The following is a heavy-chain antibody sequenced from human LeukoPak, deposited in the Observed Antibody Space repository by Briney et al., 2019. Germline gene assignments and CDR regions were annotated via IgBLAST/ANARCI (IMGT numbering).Heavy chain of an antibody. J-gene: IGHJ4*02. V-gene: IGHV3-23*01. Sequence: GGSLRLSCAASGFTFSSYAMSWVRQAPGKGLEWVSTIVNSGGSTYYADSAKGRFTISRDNSKNTMYLQMNSLRAEDTAVYYCAKDIHGDYGGLDYWGQGTLVTVSS. CDR1: GFTFSSYA. D-gene: IGHD4-17*01. CDR3: AKDIHGDYGGLDY. CDR2: IVNSGGST.